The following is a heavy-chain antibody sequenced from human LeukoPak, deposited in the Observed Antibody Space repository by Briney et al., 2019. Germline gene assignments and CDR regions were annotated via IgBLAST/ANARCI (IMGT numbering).Heavy chain of an antibody. CDR2: IIPIFGTA. D-gene: IGHD3-22*01. Sequence: GSSVKVSCKASGGTFSSYAISWVRQAPGQGLEWMGGIIPIFGTANYAQKFQGRVTITTDESTSTAYMELSSLRSEDTAVYCCARDISYYDSSGYYYYYGMDVWGQGTTVTVSS. V-gene: IGHV1-69*05. CDR3: ARDISYYDSSGYYYYYGMDV. J-gene: IGHJ6*02. CDR1: GGTFSSYA.